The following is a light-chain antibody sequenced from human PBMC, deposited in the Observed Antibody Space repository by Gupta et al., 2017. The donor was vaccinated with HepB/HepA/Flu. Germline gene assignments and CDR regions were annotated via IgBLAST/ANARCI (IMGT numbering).Light chain of an antibody. CDR3: CSYAGTYTDI. V-gene: IGLV2-11*01. Sequence: QSALTPPRSVSGSAGQSVTISCTGTSTDVGIYGYVSWYQQHPGKAPKLMIYDVNKRPSGAPERCSCSKSCNTASLASSGLQAEDEADYSCCSYAGTYTDIFGNGTKVTVL. CDR1: STDVGIYGY. CDR2: DVN. J-gene: IGLJ1*01.